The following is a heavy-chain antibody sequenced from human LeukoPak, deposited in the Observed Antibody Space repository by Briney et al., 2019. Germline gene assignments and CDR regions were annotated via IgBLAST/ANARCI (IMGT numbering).Heavy chain of an antibody. CDR1: GFTITNYW. D-gene: IGHD6-19*01. Sequence: GGSLRLSCATSGFTITNYWMTWVRQAPGKGLEWVANIKGDGSEKNYVDSVKGRFTISRDNAKNSLYLQMNSLRADDTAVYYCVRQAGVSWGQGTLVTVSS. CDR2: IKGDGSEK. CDR3: VRQAGVS. V-gene: IGHV3-7*01. J-gene: IGHJ5*02.